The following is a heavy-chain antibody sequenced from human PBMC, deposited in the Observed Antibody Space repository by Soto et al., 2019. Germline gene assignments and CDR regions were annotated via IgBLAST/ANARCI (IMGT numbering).Heavy chain of an antibody. CDR3: ARDSIVPAALRQDYRYYMHV. CDR2: INTDGSST. V-gene: IGHV3-74*01. D-gene: IGHD2-2*02. CDR1: GFTFSSYA. Sequence: PGGSLRLSCAASGFTFSSYAMSWVRQAPGKGMVFVPSINTDGSSTHDAVSVKIRFTISRDNAKNTLYQQMNSQRAEDTAVYYYARDSIVPAALRQDYRYYMHVCGKRTMGTVSS. J-gene: IGHJ6*03.